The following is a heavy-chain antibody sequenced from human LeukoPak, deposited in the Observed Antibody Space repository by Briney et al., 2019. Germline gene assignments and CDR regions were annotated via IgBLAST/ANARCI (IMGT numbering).Heavy chain of an antibody. J-gene: IGHJ4*02. CDR2: IYSGGST. CDR3: AAGQWLVLESSTGDASFRFDY. D-gene: IGHD6-19*01. V-gene: IGHV3-66*01. Sequence: GGSLRLSCAASGFTVSSNYMSWVRQAPGKGLEWVSVIYSGGSTYYAASVKSRFTISRDDSKNTLYLQMNSLRAEDTAVYYCAAGQWLVLESSTGDASFRFDYWGQGTLVTVSS. CDR1: GFTVSSNY.